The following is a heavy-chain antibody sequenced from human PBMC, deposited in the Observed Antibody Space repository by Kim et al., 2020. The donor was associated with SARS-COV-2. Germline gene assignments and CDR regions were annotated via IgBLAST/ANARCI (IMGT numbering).Heavy chain of an antibody. CDR3: ARVLVLGTSDSFDI. CDR1: GFTFGTYA. J-gene: IGHJ3*02. D-gene: IGHD3-16*01. V-gene: IGHV3-33*08. Sequence: GGSLRLSCAASGFTFGTYAMHWVRQAPGKGLEWVAVISGDVKSKYYADSVRGRFTISRDNSKDTMYLQMNSLRAEDTAVYYCARVLVLGTSDSFDI. CDR2: ISGDVKSK.